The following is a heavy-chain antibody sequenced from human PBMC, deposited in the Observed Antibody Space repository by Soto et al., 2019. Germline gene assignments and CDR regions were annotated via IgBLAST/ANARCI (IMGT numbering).Heavy chain of an antibody. V-gene: IGHV1-18*01. J-gene: IGHJ4*02. Sequence: QIHLVQSGAEVKKPGASVKVSCKGSGYGFTTYGITWVRQAPGQGLEWMAWISAHNGNPNYAQKRQGRDTVTRETSTSTAYMELRSLRSDDTAVYYCARGRDGDYWGQGALVTVSS. D-gene: IGHD6-6*01. CDR1: GYGFTTYG. CDR3: ARGRDGDY. CDR2: ISAHNGNP.